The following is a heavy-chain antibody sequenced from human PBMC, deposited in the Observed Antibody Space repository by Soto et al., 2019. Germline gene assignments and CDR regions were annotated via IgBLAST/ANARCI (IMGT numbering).Heavy chain of an antibody. Sequence: GASVKVSCKASGYTFTTHYMHWVRQTPGQGLEWMGIINPSGGRTTYALKFQGRVTMTSDTSTNTVYVELTSLRSEDTAIYFCARAGENYGSGTFSPPLRYYFNSWGQGTTVTVSS. J-gene: IGHJ6*02. CDR1: GYTFTTHY. CDR3: ARAGENYGSGTFSPPLRYYFNS. CDR2: INPSGGRT. V-gene: IGHV1-46*01. D-gene: IGHD3-10*01.